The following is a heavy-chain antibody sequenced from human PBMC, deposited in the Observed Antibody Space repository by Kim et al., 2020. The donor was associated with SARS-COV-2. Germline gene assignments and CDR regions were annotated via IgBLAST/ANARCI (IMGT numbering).Heavy chain of an antibody. V-gene: IGHV3-7*01. J-gene: IGHJ4*02. CDR3: AAPNAGSWAL. CDR1: GFSFGSRW. D-gene: IGHD6-13*01. Sequence: GGSLRLSCAASGFSFGSRWMSWVRQAPGKGLEWVANINPDGSNKLYVDSVKGRFTISRDNAKNSLYLQMNGLRAEDTAGYYCAAPNAGSWALGGQGTLVT. CDR2: INPDGSNK.